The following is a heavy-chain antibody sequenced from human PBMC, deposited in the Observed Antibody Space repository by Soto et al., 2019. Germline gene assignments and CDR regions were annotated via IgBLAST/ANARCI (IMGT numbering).Heavy chain of an antibody. V-gene: IGHV3-64D*06. CDR2: ISSNGGGT. Sequence: PGGSLRLSCSASGFTFSSYAMYWVRQAPGKGLECVSAISSNGGGTYYADSVKGRFTTSRDNSKNTLYLQMSSLRPEDTAVYYCVKARGSSSWYGTDRMDVWGQGTKVTVSS. J-gene: IGHJ6*02. D-gene: IGHD6-13*01. CDR1: GFTFSSYA. CDR3: VKARGSSSWYGTDRMDV.